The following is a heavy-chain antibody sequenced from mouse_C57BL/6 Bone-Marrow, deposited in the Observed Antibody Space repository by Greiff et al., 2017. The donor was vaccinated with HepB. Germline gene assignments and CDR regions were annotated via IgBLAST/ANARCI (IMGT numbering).Heavy chain of an antibody. Sequence: EVKLMESGAALVRPGASVKLSCTASGFNIKDYYLHWVKQRPEQGLEWIGRIDPEDGATEYAPKFQGKATMTADTSSNTAYLQLSSLTAEDTAVYYCTRSSLSWFAYWGQGTLVTVSA. J-gene: IGHJ3*01. CDR1: GFNIKDYY. V-gene: IGHV14-1*01. CDR3: TRSSLSWFAY. CDR2: IDPEDGAT. D-gene: IGHD1-1*01.